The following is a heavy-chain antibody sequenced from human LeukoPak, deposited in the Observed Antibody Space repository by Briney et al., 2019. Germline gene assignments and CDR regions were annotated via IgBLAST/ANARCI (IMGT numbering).Heavy chain of an antibody. CDR1: GGSISSGGHY. CDR2: IYYSEST. V-gene: IGHV4-31*03. D-gene: IGHD2-2*02. Sequence: NPSETLSLTCTVSGGSISSGGHYWSWIRQHPGKGLEWIGNIYYSESTYYNPSLKSRLTISVDTSKNQFSLKLNSVTAADTAVYYCAGGYRNFDLWGQGTMVTVSS. CDR3: AGGYRNFDL. J-gene: IGHJ3*01.